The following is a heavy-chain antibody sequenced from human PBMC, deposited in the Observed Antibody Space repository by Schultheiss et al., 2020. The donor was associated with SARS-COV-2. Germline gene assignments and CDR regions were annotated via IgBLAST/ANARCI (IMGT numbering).Heavy chain of an antibody. CDR3: ARVRVVATSADAFDI. J-gene: IGHJ3*02. Sequence: SETLSLTCTVSGGSVTSASDHWSWIRQPPGKGLEWIGYIYHSGNIKYSSSLKSRVSISVDTSKNQFSLKLSSVTAADTAVYYCARVRVVATSADAFDIWGQGTMVTVSS. V-gene: IGHV4-61*01. D-gene: IGHD5-12*01. CDR1: GGSVTSASDH. CDR2: IYHSGNI.